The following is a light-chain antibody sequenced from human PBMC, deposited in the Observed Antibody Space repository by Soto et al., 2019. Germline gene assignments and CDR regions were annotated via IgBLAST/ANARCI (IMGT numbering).Light chain of an antibody. J-gene: IGKJ4*01. Sequence: DIKMSQSPSSLSASVGDRVTITCQASQDISNYLNWYQQKPGKAPRLLIYDASNLERGVPSRFSGSGSGTDFTFTISSLQPEDIATYYCQQYDNLPLTFGGGTKVDIK. CDR1: QDISNY. CDR2: DAS. V-gene: IGKV1-33*01. CDR3: QQYDNLPLT.